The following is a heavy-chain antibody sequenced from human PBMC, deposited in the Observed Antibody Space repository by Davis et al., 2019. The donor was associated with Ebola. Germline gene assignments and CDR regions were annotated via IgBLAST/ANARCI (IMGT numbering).Heavy chain of an antibody. CDR3: TRPLRGGMDV. CDR2: IRGKAYGGTT. J-gene: IGHJ6*02. CDR1: GFSFGDYA. D-gene: IGHD4-17*01. V-gene: IGHV3-49*04. Sequence: GESLKISCTASGFSFGDYAMCWVRQAPGKGLEWVGFIRGKAYGGTTEYAASLKGRFSISRDDSKSIVYLQMNSLKTEDTAVYYCTRPLRGGMDVWGQGTTVTVSS.